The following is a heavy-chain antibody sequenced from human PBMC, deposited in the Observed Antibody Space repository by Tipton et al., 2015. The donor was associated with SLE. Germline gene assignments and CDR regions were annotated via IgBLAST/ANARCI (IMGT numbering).Heavy chain of an antibody. CDR3: ARDSYYYDSSGYYSGFFDY. CDR2: INPSGGST. Sequence: QVQLVQSGAEVKKPGASVKVSCRASGYTFTSYYMHWVRQAPGQGLEWMGIINPSGGSTSYAQKFQGRVTMTRDTSTSTVYMELSSLRSEDTAVYYCARDSYYYDSSGYYSGFFDYWGQGTLVTVSS. D-gene: IGHD3-22*01. J-gene: IGHJ4*02. CDR1: GYTFTSYY. V-gene: IGHV1-46*01.